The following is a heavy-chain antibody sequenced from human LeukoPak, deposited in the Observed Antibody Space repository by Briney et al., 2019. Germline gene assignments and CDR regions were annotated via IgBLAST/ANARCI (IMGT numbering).Heavy chain of an antibody. CDR3: ARAPRSTIFPWWFDP. CDR2: IYYSGST. J-gene: IGHJ5*02. D-gene: IGHD3-9*01. CDR1: GGSISSSSYY. Sequence: PSETLSLTCTVSGGSISSSSYYWGWIRQPPGKGLEWVGSIYYSGSTYYNPSLKSRITISVDTSKNQFSLKLSSVTAADTAVYYCARAPRSTIFPWWFDPWGQGTLVTVSS. V-gene: IGHV4-39*01.